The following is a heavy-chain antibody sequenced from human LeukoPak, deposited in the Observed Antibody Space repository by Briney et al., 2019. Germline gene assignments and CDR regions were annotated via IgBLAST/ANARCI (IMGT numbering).Heavy chain of an antibody. CDR1: GGSISSGSYF. V-gene: IGHV4-61*02. J-gene: IGHJ6*03. D-gene: IGHD6-19*01. CDR3: ARGGSGWNYYYYYMDV. CDR2: IYTSGST. Sequence: SETLSLTCTVSGGSISSGSYFWSWIRQPAGKGLEWIGRIYTSGSTNYNPSLKSRVTISVNTSKNQFSLKLSSVTAADTAVYYCARGGSGWNYYYYYMDVWGKGTTVTISS.